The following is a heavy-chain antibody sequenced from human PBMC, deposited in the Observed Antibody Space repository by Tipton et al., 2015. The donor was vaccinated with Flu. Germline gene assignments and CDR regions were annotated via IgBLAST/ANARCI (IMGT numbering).Heavy chain of an antibody. D-gene: IGHD3-22*01. Sequence: TLSLTCAVYGGSFSGYYWSWIRQPPGKGLEWIGSIYHSGSTYYNPSLKSRVTISVDTSKNQFSLKLSSVTAADTAVYYCARDGYYDSSGYPYYYYYGMDVWGQGTTVTVSS. CDR1: GGSFSGYY. CDR2: IYHSGST. CDR3: ARDGYYDSSGYPYYYYYGMDV. J-gene: IGHJ6*02. V-gene: IGHV4-34*01.